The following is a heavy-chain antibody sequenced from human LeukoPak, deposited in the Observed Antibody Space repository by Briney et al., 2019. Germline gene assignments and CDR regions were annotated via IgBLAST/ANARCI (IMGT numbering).Heavy chain of an antibody. CDR3: ARDLNYGGLYYYYGMDV. Sequence: LGTTTYAQKFQARVTITADRSTNTVYMSLSGLTSEDTSVYYCARDLNYGGLYYYYGMDVWGQGTAVTVSS. D-gene: IGHD4-23*01. V-gene: IGHV1-69*08. CDR2: LGTT. J-gene: IGHJ6*02.